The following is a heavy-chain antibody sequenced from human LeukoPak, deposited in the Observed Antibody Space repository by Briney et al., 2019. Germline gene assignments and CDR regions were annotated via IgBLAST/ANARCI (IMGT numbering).Heavy chain of an antibody. Sequence: VTVSCKXSGYTLTXXSMHWVRQAPGKGREWMGGFDPEDGETIYAQKFQGRVTMTEDTSTDTAYMELSSLRSEDTAVYYCATQALYYYDSSGYLHFDYWGQGTLVTVSS. D-gene: IGHD3-22*01. CDR3: ATQALYYYDSSGYLHFDY. CDR1: GYTLTXXS. J-gene: IGHJ4*02. CDR2: FDPEDGET. V-gene: IGHV1-24*01.